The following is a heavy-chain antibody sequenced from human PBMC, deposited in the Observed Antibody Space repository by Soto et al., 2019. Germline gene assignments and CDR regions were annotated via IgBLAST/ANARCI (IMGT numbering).Heavy chain of an antibody. CDR2: TYHSGNP. CDR3: ARRYGGTFDY. D-gene: IGHD2-15*01. V-gene: IGHV4-30-2*01. J-gene: IGHJ4*02. Sequence: SETLSLTCGVSGDTISTGGYSWAWIRQPPGKALEWIGHTYHSGNPYYNPSLKSRVIISVDRSKNQFSLKVSSVTAADTAVYYCARRYGGTFDYWGQGTLVTVSS. CDR1: GDTISTGGYS.